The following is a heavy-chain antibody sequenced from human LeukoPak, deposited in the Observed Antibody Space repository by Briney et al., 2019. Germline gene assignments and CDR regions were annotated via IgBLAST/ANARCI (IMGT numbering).Heavy chain of an antibody. V-gene: IGHV1-18*01. CDR3: ARDIGGYSSGWYDY. Sequence: GESLKISCKGSGYSFTSYGISWVRQAPGQGLEWMGWISAYNGNTNYAQKLQGRVTMTTDTSTSTAYMELRSLRSDDTAVYYCARDIGGYSSGWYDYWGQGTLVTVSS. D-gene: IGHD6-19*01. J-gene: IGHJ4*02. CDR1: GYSFTSYG. CDR2: ISAYNGNT.